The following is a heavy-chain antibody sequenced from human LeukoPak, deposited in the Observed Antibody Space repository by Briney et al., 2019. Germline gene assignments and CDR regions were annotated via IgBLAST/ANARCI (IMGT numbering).Heavy chain of an antibody. D-gene: IGHD3-22*01. J-gene: IGHJ4*02. CDR2: IILILGTA. CDR3: ERGGDYYEDFDY. CDR1: GGTLTSYA. V-gene: IGHV1-69*05. Sequence: SMNVSCKASGGTLTSYAIRWVRQAPAQGLEWMGGIILILGTANYAQKVQGRGPITTDESKDTAYMELRSLRCDDTAVDYCERGGDYYEDFDYWGEGTVVTVS.